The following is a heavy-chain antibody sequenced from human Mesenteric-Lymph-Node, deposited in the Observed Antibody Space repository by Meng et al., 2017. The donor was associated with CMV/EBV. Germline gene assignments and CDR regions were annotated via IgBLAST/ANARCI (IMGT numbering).Heavy chain of an antibody. Sequence: GESLKISCAASGFTFSSYGMHWVRQAPGKGLEWVAFIRYDGSNKYYADSVKGRFTISRDNAKNSLYLQMNSLRAEDTALYYCAKGCGGDCPFFDYWGQGTLVTVSS. V-gene: IGHV3-30*02. CDR3: AKGCGGDCPFFDY. J-gene: IGHJ4*01. CDR2: IRYDGSNK. CDR1: GFTFSSYG. D-gene: IGHD2-21*01.